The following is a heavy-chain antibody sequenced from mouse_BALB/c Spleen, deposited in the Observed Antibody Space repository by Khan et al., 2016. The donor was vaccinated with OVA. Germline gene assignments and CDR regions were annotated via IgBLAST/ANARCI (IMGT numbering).Heavy chain of an antibody. J-gene: IGHJ4*01. CDR1: GFSLTTYG. V-gene: IGHV2-9*02. Sequence: VQLKESGPGLVAPSQSLSITCTVSGFSLTTYGVHWVRQPPGKGLEWLGVIWADGDTNYNSVLMSRLILSKDNSKSQVFLKMNSLQTDDTAMYYCSRFSDGYYYTVDYWGQGTSVTVSS. D-gene: IGHD2-3*01. CDR2: IWADGDT. CDR3: SRFSDGYYYTVDY.